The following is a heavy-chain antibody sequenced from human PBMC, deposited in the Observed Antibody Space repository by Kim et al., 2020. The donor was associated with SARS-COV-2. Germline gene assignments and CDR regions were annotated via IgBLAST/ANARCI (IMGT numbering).Heavy chain of an antibody. CDR3: AKDRRLYYDFWSGYDRPRHVMHV. CDR1: GFTFSSYA. Sequence: GGSLRLSCAASGFTFSSYAMSWVRQAPGKGLEWVSAISGSGGSTYYADSVKGRFTISRDNSKNTLYLQMNSLRAEDTAVYYCAKDRRLYYDFWSGYDRPRHVMHVGGQGPMLTVSS. CDR2: ISGSGGST. J-gene: IGHJ6*02. V-gene: IGHV3-23*01. D-gene: IGHD3-3*01.